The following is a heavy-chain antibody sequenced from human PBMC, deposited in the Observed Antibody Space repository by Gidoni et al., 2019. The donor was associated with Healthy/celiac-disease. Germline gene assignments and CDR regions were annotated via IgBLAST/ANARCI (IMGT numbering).Heavy chain of an antibody. CDR3: AKASDDSPFDY. CDR1: GFTFDDYA. V-gene: IGHV3-43D*03. J-gene: IGHJ4*02. CDR2: ISWDGGST. D-gene: IGHD2-21*02. Sequence: EVQLVQSGGVVVQPGGSLRLSCAASGFTFDDYAMPWVRQAPGKGLEWVYLISWDGGSTYYEDSVKGRVTISRDNSKNSLYLQMNSLRAEDTALYYCAKASDDSPFDYWGQGTLVTVSS.